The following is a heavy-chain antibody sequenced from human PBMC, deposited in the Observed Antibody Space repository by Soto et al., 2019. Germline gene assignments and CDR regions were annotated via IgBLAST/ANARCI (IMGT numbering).Heavy chain of an antibody. D-gene: IGHD3-3*01. V-gene: IGHV4-39*01. CDR1: GGSISSSSYY. CDR3: ARHSVYYDFWSGYYLWNWFDP. J-gene: IGHJ5*02. Sequence: PSETLPLTCTVSGGSISSSSYYWGWIRQPPGKGLEWIGSIYYSGSTYYNPSLKSRVTISVDTSKNQFSLKLSSVTAADTAVYYCARHSVYYDFWSGYYLWNWFDPWGQGTLVTVSS. CDR2: IYYSGST.